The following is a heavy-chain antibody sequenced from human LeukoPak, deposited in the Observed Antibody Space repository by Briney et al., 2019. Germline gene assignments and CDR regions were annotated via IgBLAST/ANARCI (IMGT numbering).Heavy chain of an antibody. Sequence: SETLSLTCTASGYSISSGYYWGWIRQPPGKGLGWIGSIYHSGSTYYNPSLKSRVTISVDTSKNQFSLKLSSVTAADTAVYYCARDPRIVVVPAASMDVWGKGTTVTVSS. J-gene: IGHJ6*03. D-gene: IGHD2-2*01. CDR1: GYSISSGYY. CDR2: IYHSGST. CDR3: ARDPRIVVVPAASMDV. V-gene: IGHV4-38-2*02.